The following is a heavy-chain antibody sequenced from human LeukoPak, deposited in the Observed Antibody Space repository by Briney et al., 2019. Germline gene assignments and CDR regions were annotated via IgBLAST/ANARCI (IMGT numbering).Heavy chain of an antibody. CDR1: GFTFDDYA. D-gene: IGHD2-15*01. CDR3: AKATGYCSGGSCFNFDY. Sequence: GGSLRLSCAASGFTFDDYAMHWVRRAPGKGLEWVSGISWNSGSIGYADSVKGRFTISRDNAKNSLYLQMNSLRAEDTALYYCAKATGYCSGGSCFNFDYWGQGTLVTVSS. J-gene: IGHJ4*02. CDR2: ISWNSGSI. V-gene: IGHV3-9*01.